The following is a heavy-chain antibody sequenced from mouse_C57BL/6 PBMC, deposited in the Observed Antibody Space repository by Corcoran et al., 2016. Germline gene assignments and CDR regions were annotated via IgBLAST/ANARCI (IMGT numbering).Heavy chain of an antibody. CDR1: GYSITSGYY. D-gene: IGHD1-1*01. Sequence: DVQLQESGPGLVKPSQSLSLTCSVTGYSITSGYYWNWIRQFPGNKLEWRGYIRYDGSNNYNPSLKNRISITRDTSKNQFFLKLNSVTTEDTATYYCAFTTVVAHWYFDVWGTGTTVTVSS. V-gene: IGHV3-6*01. J-gene: IGHJ1*03. CDR3: AFTTVVAHWYFDV. CDR2: IRYDGSN.